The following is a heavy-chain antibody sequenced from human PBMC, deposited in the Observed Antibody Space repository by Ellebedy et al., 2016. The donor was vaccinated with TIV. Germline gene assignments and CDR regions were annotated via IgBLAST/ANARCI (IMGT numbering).Heavy chain of an antibody. J-gene: IGHJ4*02. CDR3: AKGLGDSSLADFDY. CDR2: ISGSVGST. D-gene: IGHD6-19*01. V-gene: IGHV3-23*01. Sequence: GESLKISCAASGFTFNTYAMTWVRQAPGKGMEWVSGISGSVGSTYYADSVKGRFTISRDSADNTLYLQMHSLRAEDTAVYFCAKGLGDSSLADFDYWGQGTLVTVSS. CDR1: GFTFNTYA.